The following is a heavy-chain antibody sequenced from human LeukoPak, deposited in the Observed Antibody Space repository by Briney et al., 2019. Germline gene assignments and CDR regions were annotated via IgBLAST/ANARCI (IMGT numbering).Heavy chain of an antibody. D-gene: IGHD3-16*01. CDR3: PRPLGEVVCVSGRHYWYFDL. V-gene: IGHV4-39*01. CDR2: MYYSGST. Sequence: SETLSLTCTVSGCTISSSSYYWGWIRQTPGKGLEWIGSMYYSGSTQYNPSLQRRVTISVDTSKNQFSLKLSSVTAADTAVYYCPRPLGEVVCVSGRHYWYFDLWGPGTLVTVSS. CDR1: GCTISSSSYY. J-gene: IGHJ2*01.